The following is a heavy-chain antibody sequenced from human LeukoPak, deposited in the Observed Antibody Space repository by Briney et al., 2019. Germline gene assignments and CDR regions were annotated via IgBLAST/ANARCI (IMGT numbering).Heavy chain of an antibody. CDR3: AKYVGARYFDY. J-gene: IGHJ4*02. Sequence: GGSLRLSCAASGFTFNNYGMSWVRQAPGKGLEWVSGLSGSGGSTYYADSVKGRFTTSRDNSKNTLYLQMNSLRAEDTAVYYCAKYVGARYFDYWGQGTLVIVSS. CDR1: GFTFNNYG. D-gene: IGHD1-26*01. V-gene: IGHV3-23*01. CDR2: LSGSGGST.